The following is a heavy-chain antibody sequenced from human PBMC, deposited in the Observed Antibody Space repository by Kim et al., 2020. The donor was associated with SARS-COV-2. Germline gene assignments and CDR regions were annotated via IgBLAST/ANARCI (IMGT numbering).Heavy chain of an antibody. V-gene: IGHV4-59*13. CDR2: IYYSGST. J-gene: IGHJ6*02. D-gene: IGHD3-10*01. CDR3: ARDSGVRGVKYYYYYGMDV. Sequence: SETLSLTCTVSGGSISSYYWSWIRQPPGKGLEWIGYIYYSGSTNYNPSLKSRVTISVDTSKNQFSLKLSSVTAADTAVYYCARDSGVRGVKYYYYYGMDVMGHGTTVTVSS. CDR1: GGSISSYY.